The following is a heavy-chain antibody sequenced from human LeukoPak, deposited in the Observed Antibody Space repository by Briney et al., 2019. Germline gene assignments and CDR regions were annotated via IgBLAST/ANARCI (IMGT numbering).Heavy chain of an antibody. Sequence: HPGGSLRLSCAASGFTFNNYAMSWVRQAPGKGLEWVSGISGSGGSTYYADSVKGRFTIPRDNSKNTVYLQMNSLRAEDTAVYYCATRDYYDSRGYYYYYFDYWGQGTLVTVSS. CDR3: ATRDYYDSRGYYYYYFDY. CDR2: ISGSGGST. CDR1: GFTFNNYA. D-gene: IGHD3-22*01. V-gene: IGHV3-23*01. J-gene: IGHJ4*02.